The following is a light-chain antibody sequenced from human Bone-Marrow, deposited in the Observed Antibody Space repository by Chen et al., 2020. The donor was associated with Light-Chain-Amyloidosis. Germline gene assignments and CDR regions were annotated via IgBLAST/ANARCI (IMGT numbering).Light chain of an antibody. CDR1: SSDVGGYNY. Sequence: QSALTQPASVSGSPGQSITISCTGTSSDVGGYNYVSWYQKHPDKAPKLLIYDFSYRPSGVSNRFSASKSGNTASLTISGLQAEDEADYYCASYTISSTLIFGGGTKLTVL. J-gene: IGLJ2*01. V-gene: IGLV2-14*03. CDR2: DFS. CDR3: ASYTISSTLI.